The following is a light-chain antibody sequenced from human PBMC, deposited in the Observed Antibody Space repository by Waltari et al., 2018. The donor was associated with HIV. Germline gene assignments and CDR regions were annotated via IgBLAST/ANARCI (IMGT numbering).Light chain of an antibody. CDR3: HQRSSWPLT. J-gene: IGKJ5*01. V-gene: IGKV3-11*01. CDR2: GAS. CDR1: QSVSSY. Sequence: EIVLTQSPATLSLSPGERATLSCGASQSVSSYLAWYQQKPGQAPRLLIYGASSRATGIPARFSGSGSGTDFTLTISSLEPGDFGVYYCHQRSSWPLTFGQGTRLEIK.